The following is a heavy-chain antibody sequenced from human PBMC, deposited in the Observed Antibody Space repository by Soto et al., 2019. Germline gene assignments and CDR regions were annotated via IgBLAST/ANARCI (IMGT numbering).Heavy chain of an antibody. CDR1: GFTFSNYA. Sequence: PGGALRLSCAPRGFTFSNYAMSWVRQAQGKGLEWVSGIGSSGGTTHLADSVKGRFTISRDNSKNTLYLQMNSLRVEDTAVYFCGKDPNGDYIGAFDIWGQGTMVTVSS. D-gene: IGHD4-17*01. V-gene: IGHV3-23*01. CDR2: IGSSGGTT. J-gene: IGHJ3*02. CDR3: GKDPNGDYIGAFDI.